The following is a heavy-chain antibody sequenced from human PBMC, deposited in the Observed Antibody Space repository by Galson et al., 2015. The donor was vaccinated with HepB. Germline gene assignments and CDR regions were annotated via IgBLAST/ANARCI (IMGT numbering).Heavy chain of an antibody. CDR1: GYTFTSYY. CDR3: ARGPGPMIVVVISGAFDI. J-gene: IGHJ3*02. CDR2: INPSGSST. V-gene: IGHV1-46*01. Sequence: SVKVSCKASGYTFTSYYMHWVPQAPGQGLEWMGIINPSGSSTSYAQKFQGRVTMTRDTSTSTVYMELSSLRSEDTAVYYCARGPGPMIVVVISGAFDIWGQGTMVTVSS. D-gene: IGHD3-22*01.